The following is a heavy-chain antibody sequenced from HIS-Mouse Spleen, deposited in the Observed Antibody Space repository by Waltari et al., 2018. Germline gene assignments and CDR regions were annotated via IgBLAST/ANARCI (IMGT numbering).Heavy chain of an antibody. J-gene: IGHJ3*02. CDR2: IWYDGSNE. Sequence: QVQLVESGGGVVQPGRSLRLSCAASGFTFSSYGMHWGREAPGTGVGWVAVIWYDGSNEYYADSVKGRFTISRDNSKNTLYLQMNSLRAEDTAVYYCAKDYGDYRAFDIWGQGTMVTVSS. CDR3: AKDYGDYRAFDI. D-gene: IGHD4-17*01. CDR1: GFTFSSYG. V-gene: IGHV3-33*06.